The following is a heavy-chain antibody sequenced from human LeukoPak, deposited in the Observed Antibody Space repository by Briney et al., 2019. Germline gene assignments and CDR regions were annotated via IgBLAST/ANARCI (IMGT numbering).Heavy chain of an antibody. CDR3: ARDRPNYYGSDGHYYRRDGDY. Sequence: SGGSLRLSCAASGFTFSIYAMSWVRQAPGKWLQWVSSITSRGESTWYVDSVKGRFTITRDNSENTLYLQMHSLRAEDTAVYYCARDRPNYYGSDGHYYRRDGDYWGRGTLVSVSS. V-gene: IGHV3-23*01. CDR2: ITSRGEST. J-gene: IGHJ4*02. CDR1: GFTFSIYA. D-gene: IGHD3-22*01.